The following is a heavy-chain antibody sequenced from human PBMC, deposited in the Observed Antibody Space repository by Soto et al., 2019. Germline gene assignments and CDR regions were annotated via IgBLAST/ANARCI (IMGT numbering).Heavy chain of an antibody. CDR2: TYYRSKWYN. CDR1: WDSVSSNSAA. J-gene: IGHJ5*02. CDR3: ARGGHWSSTSCMHANWYDP. D-gene: IGHD2-2*01. V-gene: IGHV6-1*01. Sequence: SHTLSLTCAISWDSVSSNSAAWNCISQSPSRGLEWLGRTYYRSKWYNDYAVSVKSRITINPDTSKNQFSLQLNSVTREDTAGYYCARGGHWSSTSCMHANWYDPWGQGTLVTVSS.